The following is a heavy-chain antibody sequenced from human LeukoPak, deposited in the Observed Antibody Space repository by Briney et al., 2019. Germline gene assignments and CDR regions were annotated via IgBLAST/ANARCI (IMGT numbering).Heavy chain of an antibody. CDR2: ISRSSSYI. V-gene: IGHV3-21*01. CDR3: ATNGGGYFDY. J-gene: IGHJ4*02. D-gene: IGHD3-10*01. CDR1: GFTFSSYS. Sequence: GGSLRLSCAASGFTFSSYSMNWVRQAPGKGLEWVSSISRSSSYIYYADSVKGRFTISRDNAKNSLYLQMNSLRAEDTAVYYCATNGGGYFDYWGQGTLVTVSS.